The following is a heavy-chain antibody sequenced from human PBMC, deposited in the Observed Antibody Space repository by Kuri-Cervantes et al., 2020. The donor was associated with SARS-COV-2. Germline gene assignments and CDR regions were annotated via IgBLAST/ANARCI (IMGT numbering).Heavy chain of an antibody. D-gene: IGHD2-15*01. CDR2: IYYGGST. CDR3: ARDFGYCSGGSCSEDAFDI. V-gene: IGHV4-59*01. Sequence: GSLRLSCTVSGGSISSYYWSWIRQPPGKGLEWIGYIYYGGSTNYNPSLKSRVTISVDTSKNQFSLKLSSVTAADTAVYYCARDFGYCSGGSCSEDAFDIWGQGQWSPSPQ. J-gene: IGHJ3*02. CDR1: GGSISSYY.